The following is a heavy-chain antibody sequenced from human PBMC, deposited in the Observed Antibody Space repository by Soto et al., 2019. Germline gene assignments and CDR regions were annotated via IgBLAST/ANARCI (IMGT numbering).Heavy chain of an antibody. J-gene: IGHJ4*02. CDR3: ASIAVAGTNYFDY. Sequence: GGSLRLSCAASGFTFSSYSMNWVRQAPGKGLEWVSYISSSSSTIYYADSVKGRFTISRDNAKNSLYLQMNSLRAEDTAVYYCASIAVAGTNYFDYWGQGTLVTVSS. D-gene: IGHD6-19*01. V-gene: IGHV3-48*01. CDR1: GFTFSSYS. CDR2: ISSSSSTI.